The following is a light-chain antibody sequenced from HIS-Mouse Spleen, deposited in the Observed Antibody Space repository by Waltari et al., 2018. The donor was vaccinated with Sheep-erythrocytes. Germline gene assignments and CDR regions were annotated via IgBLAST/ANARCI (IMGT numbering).Light chain of an antibody. J-gene: IGLJ3*02. Sequence: QSVLTQPPSASGTPGQRVTISCSGSSSNIGSNYVYWYQQLQGTAPKLLIYRNNQRPSGVPGRFSGSKSGTSASLAISGLRSEDEADYYCAAWDDSLSGPVFGGGTKLTVL. CDR1: SSNIGSNY. CDR2: RNN. CDR3: AAWDDSLSGPV. V-gene: IGLV1-47*01.